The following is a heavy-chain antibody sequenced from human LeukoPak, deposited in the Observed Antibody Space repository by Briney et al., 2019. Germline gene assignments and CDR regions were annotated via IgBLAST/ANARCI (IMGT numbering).Heavy chain of an antibody. Sequence: PGGSLRLSCAASGFTFSDYYMSWIRQAPGKGLEWVSYISSSDNTIYYADSVKGRFTITRDNAKNSLYLQMNSLRAEDTGVYYCAREHGYTNSWYIDYWGQGTLVTVTS. CDR3: AREHGYTNSWYIDY. V-gene: IGHV3-11*04. J-gene: IGHJ4*02. CDR1: GFTFSDYY. D-gene: IGHD6-13*01. CDR2: ISSSDNTI.